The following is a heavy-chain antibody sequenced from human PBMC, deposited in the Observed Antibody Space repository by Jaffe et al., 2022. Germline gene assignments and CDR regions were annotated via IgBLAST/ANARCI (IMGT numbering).Heavy chain of an antibody. D-gene: IGHD6-13*01. Sequence: EVQLVESGGGLVKPGGSLRLSCAASGFTFSSYSMNWVRQAPGKGLEWVSSISSSSSYIYYADSVKGRFTISRDNAKNSLYLQMNSLRAEDTAVYYCARGAGYSSSWSRRSAFDIWGQGTMVTVSS. J-gene: IGHJ3*02. CDR3: ARGAGYSSSWSRRSAFDI. CDR2: ISSSSSYI. CDR1: GFTFSSYS. V-gene: IGHV3-21*01.